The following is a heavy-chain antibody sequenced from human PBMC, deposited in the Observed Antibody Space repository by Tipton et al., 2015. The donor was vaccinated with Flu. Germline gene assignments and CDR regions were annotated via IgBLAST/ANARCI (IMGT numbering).Heavy chain of an antibody. D-gene: IGHD3-10*01. CDR2: ISGSGGST. J-gene: IGHJ4*02. CDR3: AKDTYGSGSSDY. V-gene: IGHV3-23*01. CDR1: GFTFSSYA. Sequence: SLRLSCAASGFTFSSYAMSWVRQAPGKGLEWVSAISGSGGSTYYADSVKGRFTISRDNSKNTLYLQMNSLRAEDTAVYYCAKDTYGSGSSDYWGQGTLVTVSS.